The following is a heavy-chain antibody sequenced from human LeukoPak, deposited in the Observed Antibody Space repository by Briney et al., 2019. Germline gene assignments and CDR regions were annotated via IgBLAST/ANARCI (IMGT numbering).Heavy chain of an antibody. J-gene: IGHJ4*02. V-gene: IGHV4-4*09. Sequence: SETLSLTCTVSGVSMSAYQWSWVRQFPEKGLEWIGCVNTKGETSYNPSLKSRVTTSVDTSKSQFSLRLTSVTAADTAVYYCATSNDAKIAPFDHWGQGAPVTVSS. CDR2: VNTKGET. D-gene: IGHD2-21*01. CDR1: GVSMSAYQ. CDR3: ATSNDAKIAPFDH.